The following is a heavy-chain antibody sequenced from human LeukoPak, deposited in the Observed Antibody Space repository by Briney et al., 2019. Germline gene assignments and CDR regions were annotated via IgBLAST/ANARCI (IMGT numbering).Heavy chain of an antibody. CDR2: IYYSGSS. J-gene: IGHJ5*02. Sequence: SETLSLTCTVSGGSISSSDYYWSWIRQPPGKGLEWIGNIYYSGSSYYNPSLKSRVTISVATSKNQFSLKLTSVTAADTAVYYCARQSYSSGWSGVNWFDPWGQGTLVTVSS. CDR1: GGSISSSDYY. D-gene: IGHD6-19*01. V-gene: IGHV4-39*01. CDR3: ARQSYSSGWSGVNWFDP.